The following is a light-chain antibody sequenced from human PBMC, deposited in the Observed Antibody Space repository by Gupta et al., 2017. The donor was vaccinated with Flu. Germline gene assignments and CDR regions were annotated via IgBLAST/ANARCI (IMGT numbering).Light chain of an antibody. CDR1: QDIRNS. CDR2: GAS. CDR3: QKYNSVPWT. J-gene: IGKJ1*01. V-gene: IGKV1-27*01. Sequence: ASSVSAAPGDRVTITCRASQDIRNSLAWYQQTPGRVPKLVIFGASTLQSGVPSRFSGSGSGTEFTLSISSLQPEDVATYYCQKYNSVPWTFGQGTKVEIK.